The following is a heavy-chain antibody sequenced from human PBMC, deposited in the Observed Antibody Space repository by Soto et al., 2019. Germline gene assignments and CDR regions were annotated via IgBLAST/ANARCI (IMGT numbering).Heavy chain of an antibody. D-gene: IGHD6-6*01. Sequence: SETLSLTCAVSGGSISSSSYYWSWIRQPPGKGLEWIGEINHSGSTNYNPSLKSRVTISLDTSKNQFSLKRSSVTAADTAVYYCARDRSSSIWWFDPWGQGTLVTVYS. CDR2: INHSGST. J-gene: IGHJ5*02. V-gene: IGHV4-39*07. CDR1: GGSISSSSYY. CDR3: ARDRSSSIWWFDP.